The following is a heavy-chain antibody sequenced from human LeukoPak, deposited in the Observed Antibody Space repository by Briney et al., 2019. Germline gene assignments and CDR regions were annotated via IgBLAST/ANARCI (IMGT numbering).Heavy chain of an antibody. CDR3: ARDFDFWSGYYPSANRLNYGMDV. CDR1: GYTFTGYY. D-gene: IGHD3-3*01. V-gene: IGHV1-2*02. Sequence: ASVKVSCKASGYTFTGYYMHWVRQAPGQGLEWMGWINPNSGGTNYAQKFQGRVTMTRDTSISTAYMELSRLRSDDTAVYYCARDFDFWSGYYPSANRLNYGMDVWGQGTTVTVSS. J-gene: IGHJ6*02. CDR2: INPNSGGT.